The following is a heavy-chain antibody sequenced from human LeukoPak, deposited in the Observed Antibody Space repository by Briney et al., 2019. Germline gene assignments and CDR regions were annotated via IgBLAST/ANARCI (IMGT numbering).Heavy chain of an antibody. Sequence: ASVKVSCKASGYTFTGYYMHWVRQAPGQGLEWMGWINPNSGGTNYAQKFQGWATMTRDTSISTAYMELSRLRSDDTAVYYCARGPGIAVAGTRFDYWGQGTLVTVSS. CDR2: INPNSGGT. J-gene: IGHJ4*02. D-gene: IGHD6-19*01. CDR1: GYTFTGYY. CDR3: ARGPGIAVAGTRFDY. V-gene: IGHV1-2*04.